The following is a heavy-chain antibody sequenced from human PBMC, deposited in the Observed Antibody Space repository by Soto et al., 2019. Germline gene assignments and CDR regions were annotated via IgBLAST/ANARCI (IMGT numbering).Heavy chain of an antibody. CDR1: GGTFSSYD. V-gene: IGHV1-69*13. J-gene: IGHJ5*02. CDR3: ARDALPIVVVVAATRNWFDP. Sequence: SVKVSCKASGGTFSSYDISWVRQAPGQGLEWMGGIIPIFGTANYAQKFQGRVTITADESTSTAYMELSSLRSEDTAVYYCARDALPIVVVVAATRNWFDPWGQGTLVTVSS. CDR2: IIPIFGTA. D-gene: IGHD2-15*01.